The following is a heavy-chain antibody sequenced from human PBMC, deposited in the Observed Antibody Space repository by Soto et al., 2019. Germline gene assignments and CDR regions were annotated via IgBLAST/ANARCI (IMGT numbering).Heavy chain of an antibody. V-gene: IGHV3-21*01. Sequence: EVQLVESGGGLVKPGGSLRLSCAASGFTFSSYSMNWVRQAPGKGLEWVSSISSSSSYIYYADSVKGRFTISRDNAKNSLYLQRNSLRAEDTAVFYCARDLGGGGDGMDVWGQGTTVTVSS. CDR3: ARDLGGGGDGMDV. D-gene: IGHD3-10*01. CDR2: ISSSSSYI. CDR1: GFTFSSYS. J-gene: IGHJ6*02.